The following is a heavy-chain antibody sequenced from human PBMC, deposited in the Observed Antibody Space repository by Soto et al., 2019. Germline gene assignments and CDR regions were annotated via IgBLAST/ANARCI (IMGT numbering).Heavy chain of an antibody. D-gene: IGHD4-17*01. V-gene: IGHV4-30-4*01. CDR1: GGSISSGDYY. CDR3: ARDSDYGEGYVVDY. CDR2: IYYSGST. Sequence: SETLSLTCTVSGGSISSGDYYWSWIRQPPGKGLEWIGYIYYSGSTYYNPSLKSRVTISVDTSKNQFSLKLSSVTAADTAVYYCARDSDYGEGYVVDYWGQGTLVTVSS. J-gene: IGHJ4*02.